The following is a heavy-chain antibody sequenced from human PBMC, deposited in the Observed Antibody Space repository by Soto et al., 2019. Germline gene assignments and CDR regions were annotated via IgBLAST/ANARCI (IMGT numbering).Heavy chain of an antibody. D-gene: IGHD6-13*01. V-gene: IGHV3-48*03. Sequence: GALRLSCAASGFTFSSYEMNWVRQAPGKGLEWVSYISSSGSTIYYADSVKGRFTISRDNAKNSLYLQMNSLRAEDTAVYYCARGIAAAPVYWGQGTLVTVSS. J-gene: IGHJ4*02. CDR2: ISSSGSTI. CDR3: ARGIAAAPVY. CDR1: GFTFSSYE.